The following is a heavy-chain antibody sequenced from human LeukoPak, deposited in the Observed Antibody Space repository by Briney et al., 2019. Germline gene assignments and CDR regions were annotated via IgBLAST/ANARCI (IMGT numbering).Heavy chain of an antibody. D-gene: IGHD3-22*01. Sequence: ASVKVSCKASGYTFTSYDINWVRQATGQGLEWMGWMNPNSGNTGYAQKFQGRVTMTTDTSTSTAYMELRSLRSDDTAVYYCARDPEYYYDSSGYQGDYWGQGTLVTVSS. CDR3: ARDPEYYYDSSGYQGDY. CDR2: MNPNSGNT. J-gene: IGHJ4*02. CDR1: GYTFTSYD. V-gene: IGHV1-8*01.